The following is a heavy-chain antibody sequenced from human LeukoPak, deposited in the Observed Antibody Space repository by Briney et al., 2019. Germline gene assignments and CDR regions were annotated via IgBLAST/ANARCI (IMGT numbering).Heavy chain of an antibody. Sequence: ASVKVSCKASGGTFSSYAISWVRQAPGQGLEWMGGIIPIFGTANYAQKFQGRVTITADESTSTAYMELSSLRSEDTAVYYCARDSSGWSFDAFDIWGQGTMVTVSS. D-gene: IGHD6-19*01. CDR3: ARDSSGWSFDAFDI. CDR1: GGTFSSYA. J-gene: IGHJ3*02. CDR2: IIPIFGTA. V-gene: IGHV1-69*13.